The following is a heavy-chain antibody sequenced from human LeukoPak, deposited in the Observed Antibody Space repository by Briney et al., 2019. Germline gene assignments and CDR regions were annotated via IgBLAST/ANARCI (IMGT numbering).Heavy chain of an antibody. J-gene: IGHJ4*02. V-gene: IGHV4-59*01. CDR1: GASTTSYY. CDR2: IYSDGTT. Sequence: SETLFLTCSVFGASTTSYYWNWIRQAPGKGLEWIGYIYSDGTTSYSPSLRSRVTISIDTSRNQFSLKLSSVTAADAAVYYCARDTRSYDTSGYYYFDYWGQGALVTVSS. D-gene: IGHD3-22*01. CDR3: ARDTRSYDTSGYYYFDY.